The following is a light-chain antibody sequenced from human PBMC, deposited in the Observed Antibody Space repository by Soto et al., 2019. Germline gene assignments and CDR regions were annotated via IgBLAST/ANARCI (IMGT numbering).Light chain of an antibody. CDR1: QGISSF. CDR3: QQYNNWPPGAT. V-gene: IGKV1-9*01. Sequence: DIQLTQSPSFLSASVGDRVTITCRASQGISSFLAWYQQKPPKAPELLIYGASTLQSGVPSRFSGSGSGTEFTLTISSLQPEDFAVYYCQQYNNWPPGATFGPWTKV. J-gene: IGKJ3*01. CDR2: GAS.